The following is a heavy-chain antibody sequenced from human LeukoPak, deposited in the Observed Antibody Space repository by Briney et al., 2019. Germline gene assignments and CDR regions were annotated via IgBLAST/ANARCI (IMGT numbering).Heavy chain of an antibody. CDR3: ATGYSSGWYFYFQH. V-gene: IGHV3-20*04. D-gene: IGHD6-19*01. Sequence: GGSLRLSCAASGFTFDDYTMSWVRQAPGKGLEWVSGINWNGGSTGYVDSVKGRFTISRDNAKNSLYLQMNSLRAEDTAVYYCATGYSSGWYFYFQHWGQGSLVSVSS. CDR2: INWNGGST. CDR1: GFTFDDYT. J-gene: IGHJ1*01.